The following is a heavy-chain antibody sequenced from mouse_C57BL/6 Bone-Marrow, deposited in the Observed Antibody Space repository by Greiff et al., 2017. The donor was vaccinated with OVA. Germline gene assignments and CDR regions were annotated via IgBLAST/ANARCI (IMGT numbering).Heavy chain of an antibody. D-gene: IGHD1-1*01. J-gene: IGHJ1*03. CDR1: GYTFTSYW. V-gene: IGHV1-52*01. CDR2: IDPSDSET. CDR3: ARKYYGSSWYFDV. Sequence: VKLQQPGAELVRPGSSVKLSCKASGYTFTSYWMHWVKQRPIQGLEWIGNIDPSDSETHYNQKFKDKATLTVDKSSSTAYMQLSSLTSEDSAVYYCARKYYGSSWYFDVWGTGTTVTVSS.